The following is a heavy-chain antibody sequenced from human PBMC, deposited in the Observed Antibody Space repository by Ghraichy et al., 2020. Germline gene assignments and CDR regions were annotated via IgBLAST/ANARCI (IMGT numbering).Heavy chain of an antibody. V-gene: IGHV3-30*18. D-gene: IGHD5-18*01. CDR1: GFTFSSYG. J-gene: IGHJ4*02. CDR2: ISYDGSNK. Sequence: GESLNISCAASGFTFSSYGMHWVRQAPGKGLEWVAVISYDGSNKYYADSVKGRFTISRDNSKNTLYLQMNSLRAEDTAVYYCAKTRGAGVTPRLNFDYWGQVTLVTVSS. CDR3: AKTRGAGVTPRLNFDY.